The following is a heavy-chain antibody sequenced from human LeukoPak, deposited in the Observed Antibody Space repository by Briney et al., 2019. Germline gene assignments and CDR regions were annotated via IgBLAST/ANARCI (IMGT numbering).Heavy chain of an antibody. D-gene: IGHD6-6*01. CDR1: GGSISTYY. CDR3: ARGGAARLHFQN. Sequence: PSETLSLACTVSGGSISTYYWNWIRQPPGKGLEWIGYIYHSGSTNYNPSLQSRVTISVDTSKDQFSLNLNSVTAADTAVYYCARGGAARLHFQNWGQGTLVTVSS. CDR2: IYHSGST. V-gene: IGHV4-59*01. J-gene: IGHJ1*01.